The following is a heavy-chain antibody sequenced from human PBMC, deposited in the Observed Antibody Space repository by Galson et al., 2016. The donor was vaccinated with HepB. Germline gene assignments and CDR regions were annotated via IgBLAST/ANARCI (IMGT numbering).Heavy chain of an antibody. CDR1: GFTFSATA. V-gene: IGHV3-23*05. CDR3: AKPLSNDILLGSGLHV. Sequence: SLRLSCAASGFTFSATAMSWVRQFPGKGLEWVAGIGSSGNDPHYAAPVKGRFTIYRDNSNTFVYLQMTRLSPEDTAFYFCAKPLSNDILLGSGLHVWGRGTTVTVSS. J-gene: IGHJ6*02. D-gene: IGHD2-8*01. CDR2: IGSSGNDP.